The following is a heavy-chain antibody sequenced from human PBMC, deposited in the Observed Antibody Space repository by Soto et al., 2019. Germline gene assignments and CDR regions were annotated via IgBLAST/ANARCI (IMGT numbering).Heavy chain of an antibody. CDR2: IYHTGSA. Sequence: SETLSLTCTVSRGSITDNYWSWIRQPPGKGLEWIGYIYHTGSAKYVPALKSRITMSVDMSKNQFSLTLTSVTAADTAVYYCSKVDADYWYLDSWGQGSLVTVSS. V-gene: IGHV4-59*01. CDR3: SKVDADYWYLDS. J-gene: IGHJ4*02. CDR1: RGSITDNY. D-gene: IGHD4-17*01.